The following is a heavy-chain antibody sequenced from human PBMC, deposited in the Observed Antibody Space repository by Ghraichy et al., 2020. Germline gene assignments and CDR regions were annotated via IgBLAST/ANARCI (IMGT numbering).Heavy chain of an antibody. J-gene: IGHJ4*02. Sequence: GGSLRLSCAASGFTFSSYGMHWVRQAPGKGLEWVAVISYDGSNKYYADSVKGRFTISRDNSKNTLYLQMNSLRAEDTAVYYCARYHLWLNYFDYWGQGTLVTVSS. D-gene: IGHD3-10*01. V-gene: IGHV3-30*03. CDR3: ARYHLWLNYFDY. CDR2: ISYDGSNK. CDR1: GFTFSSYG.